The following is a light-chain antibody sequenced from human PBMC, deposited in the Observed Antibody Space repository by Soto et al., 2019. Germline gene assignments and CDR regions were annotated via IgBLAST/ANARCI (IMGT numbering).Light chain of an antibody. CDR3: SSYTTSGSRL. V-gene: IGLV2-14*03. CDR1: TTDIGAYNY. Sequence: QSAPTQPASVSGSPGQSISISCTGSTTDIGAYNYVSWYQQHPGKAPKLMIHDVSRRPSGISDRFSGSKSGNTASLTISGLQAEDEADYYCSSYTTSGSRLFGGGTKLTVL. J-gene: IGLJ2*01. CDR2: DVS.